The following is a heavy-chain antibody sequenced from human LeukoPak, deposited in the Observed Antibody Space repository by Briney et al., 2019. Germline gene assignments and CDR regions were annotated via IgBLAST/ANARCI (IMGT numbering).Heavy chain of an antibody. CDR1: GYTFTSYY. Sequence: ASVKVSCKASGYTFTSYYMHWVRQARGQGLEWMGIINPSGGSTSYAQKFQGRVTITRDTSASTAYMELSSLRSEDTAVYYCARGLDSSSPAGNWFDPWGQGTLVTVSS. CDR3: ARGLDSSSPAGNWFDP. CDR2: INPSGGST. V-gene: IGHV1-46*01. J-gene: IGHJ5*02. D-gene: IGHD6-6*01.